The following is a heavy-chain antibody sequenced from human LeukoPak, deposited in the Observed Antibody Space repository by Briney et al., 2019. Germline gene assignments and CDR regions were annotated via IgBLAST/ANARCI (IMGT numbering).Heavy chain of an antibody. CDR2: ISGSSSDI. V-gene: IGHV3-11*01. CDR3: ATDPRLLIY. D-gene: IGHD2-21*01. J-gene: IGHJ4*01. CDR1: GFTFSDSY. Sequence: GPLRLSCVVSGFTFSDSYMTWIRQTPGKGLEWLAYISGSSSDIYYADSVKGRFTISRDNAKNSLFLQMDGLRPEDTALYYCATDPRLLIYWGHGTLVTVSS.